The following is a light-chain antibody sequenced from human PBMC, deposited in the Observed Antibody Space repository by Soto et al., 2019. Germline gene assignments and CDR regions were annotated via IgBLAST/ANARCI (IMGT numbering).Light chain of an antibody. J-gene: IGKJ1*01. CDR3: QQSGDTPPWT. V-gene: IGKV1-39*01. CDR2: AAS. CDR1: QSIRIY. Sequence: DIQMTQSPSSLSASVGDRVTITCRASQSIRIYLNWYQQKPGKAPELLIFAASSLQSGVPSRFSGSGSGTDFTITISSLQPEDFATYYCQQSGDTPPWTFGQGTKVEIK.